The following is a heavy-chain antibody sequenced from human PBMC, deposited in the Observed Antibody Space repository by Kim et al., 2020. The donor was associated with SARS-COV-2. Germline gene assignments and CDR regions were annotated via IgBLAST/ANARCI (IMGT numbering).Heavy chain of an antibody. CDR1: GFTFTKVR. CDR2: INSKIDGETT. Sequence: GGSLRLSCAVSGFTFTKVRMSWVRQAPGKGLEWVGRINSKIDGETTDYAASVKGRVSISRDEAKNTLYLQMTSLKIEDTAVYYCTTHRVVDGLFDYWGQGTLITVSS. V-gene: IGHV3-15*01. D-gene: IGHD5-12*01. CDR3: TTHRVVDGLFDY. J-gene: IGHJ4*02.